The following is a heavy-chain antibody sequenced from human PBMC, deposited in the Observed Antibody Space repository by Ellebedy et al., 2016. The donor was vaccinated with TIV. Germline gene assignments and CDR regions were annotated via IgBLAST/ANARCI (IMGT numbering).Heavy chain of an antibody. Sequence: MPSETLSLTCSVSGGSTARSLFPWIPHSPEMRLAWIGYVFSSGYTNYNLSLECRVTISIDTSKGQFSLRLTSVTAADTAVYYCARHAGNAEYAFDFWGQGSPVTVSS. CDR3: ARHAGNAEYAFDF. CDR2: VFSSGYT. V-gene: IGHV4-59*01. J-gene: IGHJ4*02. CDR1: GGSTARSL. D-gene: IGHD2-2*01.